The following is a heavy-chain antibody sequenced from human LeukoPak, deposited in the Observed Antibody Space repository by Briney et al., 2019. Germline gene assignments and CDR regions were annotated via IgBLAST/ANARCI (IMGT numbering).Heavy chain of an antibody. CDR1: GYTVTDYY. CDR3: ATGPRGHRENWFDP. CDR2: INPNSGGT. V-gene: IGHV1-2*02. Sequence: GASVKVSCKASGYTVTDYYMHWVRQAPGQGLEWMGWINPNSGGTNYAQKFQGRVTLTRDTSISTAYMELSRLRSDDTAVYYCATGPRGHRENWFDPWGQGTLVTVSS. D-gene: IGHD1-26*01. J-gene: IGHJ5*02.